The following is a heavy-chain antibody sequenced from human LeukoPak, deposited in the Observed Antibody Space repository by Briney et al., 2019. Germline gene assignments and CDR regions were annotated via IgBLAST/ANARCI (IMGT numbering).Heavy chain of an antibody. CDR3: ASGSLEYYFDY. CDR1: GFTFSSYE. D-gene: IGHD3-3*01. CDR2: ISSSGDII. Sequence: GRSLRLSCAASGFTFSSYEMNWVRQAPGKGLEWVSYISSSGDIIYYPDSMKGRFTISRDNAKNSLYLQMNSPRAEDTAVYYCASGSLEYYFDYWGQGILVTVSS. V-gene: IGHV3-48*03. J-gene: IGHJ4*02.